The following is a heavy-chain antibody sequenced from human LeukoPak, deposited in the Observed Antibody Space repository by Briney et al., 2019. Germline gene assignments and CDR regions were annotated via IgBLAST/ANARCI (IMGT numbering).Heavy chain of an antibody. CDR2: IYYSGCT. CDR1: GGSISSYY. V-gene: IGHV4-59*01. D-gene: IGHD5-18*01. J-gene: IGHJ4*02. Sequence: SETLSLTCTVSGGSISSYYWSWIRQPPGKGLEWIGYIYYSGCTNYNPSLKSRVTISVDTSKNQFSLKLSSVTAADTAVYYCARGNSYGRTYYFDYWGQGTLVTVSS. CDR3: ARGNSYGRTYYFDY.